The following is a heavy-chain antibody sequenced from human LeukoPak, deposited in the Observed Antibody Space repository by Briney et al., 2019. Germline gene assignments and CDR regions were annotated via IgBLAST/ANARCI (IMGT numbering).Heavy chain of an antibody. D-gene: IGHD2-2*01. CDR3: TKPQPGAFEV. CDR1: GYTFTGYY. V-gene: IGHV1-2*02. Sequence: ASVKVSCKASGYTFTGYYVHWVRQAPGQGLEWMGWINTNSGATNYAQNFQGRVTMTRDTSISTAYMELSSLRSDDTAFYYCTKPQPGAFEVWGQGTMVTVSS. CDR2: INTNSGAT. J-gene: IGHJ3*01.